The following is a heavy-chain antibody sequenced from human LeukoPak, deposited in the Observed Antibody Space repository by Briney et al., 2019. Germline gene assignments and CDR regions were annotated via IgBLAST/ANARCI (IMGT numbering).Heavy chain of an antibody. V-gene: IGHV3-30*18. J-gene: IGHJ4*02. CDR2: ISYDGSNE. CDR1: GFTFSTYG. Sequence: GGSLRLSCAASGFTFSTYGMHWVCQAPGKGLEWVAVISYDGSNEYYADSVKGRFTISRDNSKNTLYLQMSSLRAEDTAVYYCAKEFNRGLPDYWGQGTLVTVPS. D-gene: IGHD2-21*01. CDR3: AKEFNRGLPDY.